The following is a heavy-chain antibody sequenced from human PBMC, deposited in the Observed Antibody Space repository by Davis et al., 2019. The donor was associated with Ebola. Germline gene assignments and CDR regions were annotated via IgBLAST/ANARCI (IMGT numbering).Heavy chain of an antibody. V-gene: IGHV4-31*03. D-gene: IGHD6-13*01. Sequence: MPSETLSLTCSVSGASIASGAHYWSWLRQRPGKGLEYIGYIYNTGYRYYNPSLESRVTLSLDTSKNQFSLNLRSVTAADTAIYYCARGEAAAFFSYNWFDPWGRGTLVTVSS. CDR1: GASIASGAHY. CDR3: ARGEAAAFFSYNWFDP. CDR2: IYNTGYR. J-gene: IGHJ5*02.